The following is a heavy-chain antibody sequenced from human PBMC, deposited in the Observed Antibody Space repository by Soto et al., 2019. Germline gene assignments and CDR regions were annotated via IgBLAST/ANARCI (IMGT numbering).Heavy chain of an antibody. D-gene: IGHD2-21*02. J-gene: IGHJ3*02. CDR2: ISSSSSYI. CDR3: ARDRIVVVTAIPDAFDI. Sequence: AGGSLRLSCAASGFTFSSYSMNWVRQAPGKGLEWVSSISSSSSYIYYADSVKGRFTISRDNAKNSLYLQMNSLRAEDTAVYYCARDRIVVVTAIPDAFDIWGQGTMVTVSS. CDR1: GFTFSSYS. V-gene: IGHV3-21*01.